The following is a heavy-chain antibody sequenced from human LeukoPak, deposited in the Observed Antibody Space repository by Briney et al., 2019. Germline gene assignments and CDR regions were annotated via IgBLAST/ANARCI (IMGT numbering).Heavy chain of an antibody. CDR3: ARDLNWETY. CDR2: IKQDRSEK. Sequence: GGSLRLSCAASGFTFTNYWMSWVRQAPRKGLELVANIKQDRSEKYYVDSVKGRFTISRDNAKNSLYLQMNSLRVEDTAVYYCARDLNWETYWGQGTLVSVSS. D-gene: IGHD7-27*01. V-gene: IGHV3-7*01. J-gene: IGHJ4*02. CDR1: GFTFTNYW.